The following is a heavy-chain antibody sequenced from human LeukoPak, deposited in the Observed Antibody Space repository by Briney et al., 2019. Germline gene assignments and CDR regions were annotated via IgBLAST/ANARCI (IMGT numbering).Heavy chain of an antibody. D-gene: IGHD5-12*01. V-gene: IGHV1-24*01. J-gene: IGHJ4*02. Sequence: ASVKVSCKVSGYTLTELSMHWVRQAPGKGLEWMGGFDPEDGEIIYAQKFQGRVTMTEDTSTDTAYMELSSLRSEDTAVYYCATVPSAYGWYFDYWGQGTLVTVSS. CDR1: GYTLTELS. CDR2: FDPEDGEI. CDR3: ATVPSAYGWYFDY.